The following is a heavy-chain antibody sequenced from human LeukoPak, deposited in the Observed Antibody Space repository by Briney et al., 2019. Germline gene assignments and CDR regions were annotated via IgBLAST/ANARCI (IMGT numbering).Heavy chain of an antibody. CDR2: IKSKTDGGTT. Sequence: GGSLRLSCAASGFTFSNAWMSWVRQAPGKGLEWVGRIKSKTDGGTTDYAAPVKGRFTISRDDSKNTLYLQMNSLKTEDTAVYYCTTPLYYYGSGSNYFDYWGQGTLVTVSS. J-gene: IGHJ4*02. D-gene: IGHD3-10*01. V-gene: IGHV3-15*01. CDR3: TTPLYYYGSGSNYFDY. CDR1: GFTFSNAW.